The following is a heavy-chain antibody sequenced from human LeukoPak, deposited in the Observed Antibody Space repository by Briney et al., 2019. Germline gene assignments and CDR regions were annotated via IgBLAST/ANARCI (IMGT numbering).Heavy chain of an antibody. CDR3: ARDGRPWSTSGYFDY. CDR1: GGTFSSYA. CDR2: INPNSGGT. Sequence: ASVKVSCKASGGTFSSYAISWVRQAPGQGLEWMGRINPNSGGTNYAQKFQGRVTMTRDTSISTAYMELSRLRSDDTAVYYCARDGRPWSTSGYFDYWGQGTLVTVSS. V-gene: IGHV1-2*06. D-gene: IGHD2/OR15-2a*01. J-gene: IGHJ4*02.